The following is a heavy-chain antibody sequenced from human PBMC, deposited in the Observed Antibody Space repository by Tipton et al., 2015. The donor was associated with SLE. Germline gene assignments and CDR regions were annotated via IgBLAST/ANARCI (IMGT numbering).Heavy chain of an antibody. Sequence: TLSLTCAVYGGSFSGDHWSWIRQPPGKGLEWIGEVNHGGSSNYNPSLQSRVTMSVDTSKNQFSLNLTSVTAADTAVYYCASRLKYSGYDYRYFRRTQFDYWGQGTLVTVSS. D-gene: IGHD5-12*01. V-gene: IGHV4-34*01. CDR2: VNHGGSS. CDR1: GGSFSGDH. CDR3: ASRLKYSGYDYRYFRRTQFDY. J-gene: IGHJ4*02.